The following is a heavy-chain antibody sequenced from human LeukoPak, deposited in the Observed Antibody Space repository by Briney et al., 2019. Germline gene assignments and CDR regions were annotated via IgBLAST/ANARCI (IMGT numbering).Heavy chain of an antibody. CDR3: ANQEAVTATSFYGMDV. J-gene: IGHJ6*02. Sequence: SDSLSLTYTVSGGSISSSIYYWGWIRQPPGKGLEWIRRIYYTGSTYFKPSLKNRVTISVDTSENHFCPEMSSMTAADTAVYYCANQEAVTATSFYGMDVWGQGTTVTVSS. D-gene: IGHD2-21*02. CDR1: GGSISSSIYY. V-gene: IGHV4-39*02. CDR2: IYYTGST.